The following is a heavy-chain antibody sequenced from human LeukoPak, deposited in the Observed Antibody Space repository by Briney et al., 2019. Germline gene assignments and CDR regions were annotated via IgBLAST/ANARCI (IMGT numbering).Heavy chain of an antibody. D-gene: IGHD3-16*01. Sequence: GGSLRLSCAASGFTFSSYAMSWVRQAPGKGLEWVANIKEDGSEKYYVDSVKGRFTISRDNAKESLYLQMNSLRAEDTAVYYCARHHYDGYDSPWRPFDIWGQGTLVSVSS. CDR1: GFTFSSYA. CDR3: ARHHYDGYDSPWRPFDI. CDR2: IKEDGSEK. V-gene: IGHV3-7*01. J-gene: IGHJ3*02.